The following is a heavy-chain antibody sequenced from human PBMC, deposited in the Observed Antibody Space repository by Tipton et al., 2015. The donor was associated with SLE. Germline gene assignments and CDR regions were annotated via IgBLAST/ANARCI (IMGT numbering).Heavy chain of an antibody. V-gene: IGHV4-39*01. D-gene: IGHD2-21*02. CDR3: ARHMSVTYANFDV. CDR2: INHSGST. CDR1: GDSSTANKYY. Sequence: GLVKPSETLSLTCTLSGDSSTANKYYWGWIRQPPGKGLEWIGEINHSGSTKYNPSLKSRVTISLDTSKNQFSLRLTSVTAADTAIYYCARHMSVTYANFDVWGQGTVVTVSS. J-gene: IGHJ3*01.